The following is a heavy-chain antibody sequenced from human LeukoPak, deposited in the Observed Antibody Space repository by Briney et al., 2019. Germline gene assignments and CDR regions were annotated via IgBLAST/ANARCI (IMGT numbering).Heavy chain of an antibody. D-gene: IGHD1-26*01. CDR2: ISYDGSNK. CDR1: GFTFSSYA. J-gene: IGHJ3*02. V-gene: IGHV3-30-3*01. CDR3: ARDRGLLVGVNAFDI. Sequence: QPGRSLRLSCAASGFTFSSYAMHWVRQAPGKGLEWVAVISYDGSNKYYADSVKGRFTISRDNSKNTLYLQMNSLRAEDTAVYYCARDRGLLVGVNAFDIWGQGTMVTVSS.